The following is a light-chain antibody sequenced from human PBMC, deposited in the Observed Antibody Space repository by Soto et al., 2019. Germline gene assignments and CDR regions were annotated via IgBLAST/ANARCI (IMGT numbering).Light chain of an antibody. CDR1: SSDVGGYNY. CDR2: DVN. J-gene: IGLJ2*01. CDR3: CSYAGSYPVV. Sequence: QSALTQPRSVSGSPGQSVTFSCTGTSSDVGGYNYVSWYQQHPGKAPKLMIYDVNKRPSGVPDRFSGSKSGNTASLTISGLQAEDEADYYCCSYAGSYPVVFGGGTQLTVL. V-gene: IGLV2-11*01.